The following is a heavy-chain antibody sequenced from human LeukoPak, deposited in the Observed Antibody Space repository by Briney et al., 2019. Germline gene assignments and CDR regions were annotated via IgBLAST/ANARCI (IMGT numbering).Heavy chain of an antibody. CDR2: ISGSGGST. V-gene: IGHV3-23*01. D-gene: IGHD3-9*01. CDR3: AKSWHYDILTGYYGY. Sequence: GGSLRLSCAASGFTFSSYGMSWVRQAPGKGLEWVSAISGSGGSTYYADSVKGRFTISRDNSKNTLYLQMNSLRAEDTAVYYCAKSWHYDILTGYYGYWGQGTLVTVSS. J-gene: IGHJ4*02. CDR1: GFTFSSYG.